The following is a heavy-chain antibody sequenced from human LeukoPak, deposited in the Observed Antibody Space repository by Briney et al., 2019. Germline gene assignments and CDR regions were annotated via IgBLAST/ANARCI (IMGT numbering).Heavy chain of an antibody. CDR1: GFTFSSYA. Sequence: GGSLRLSCAASGFTFSSYAMRWVRQAPGKGLEWVSAISGSGGSTYFADSVKGRFTISRDNSKNTLYLQINSLRGEDTAVYYCAKGKYSSGGVPDYWGQGTLVTVSS. CDR3: AKGKYSSGGVPDY. CDR2: ISGSGGST. J-gene: IGHJ4*02. V-gene: IGHV3-23*01. D-gene: IGHD6-19*01.